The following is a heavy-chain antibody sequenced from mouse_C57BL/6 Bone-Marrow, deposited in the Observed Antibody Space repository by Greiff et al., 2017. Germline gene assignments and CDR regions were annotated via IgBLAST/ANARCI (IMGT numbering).Heavy chain of an antibody. J-gene: IGHJ1*03. Sequence: VQLQQPGAELVKPGASVKLSCKASGYTFTSYWMHWVKQRPGRGLEWIGRIDPNSGGTKYNEKFKSKATLTVDKPSSTAYMQLRRLTSEDSAVYYCSHGNYFYWYFAVWGTGTTVTVSS. CDR2: IDPNSGGT. D-gene: IGHD2-1*01. V-gene: IGHV1-72*01. CDR3: SHGNYFYWYFAV. CDR1: GYTFTSYW.